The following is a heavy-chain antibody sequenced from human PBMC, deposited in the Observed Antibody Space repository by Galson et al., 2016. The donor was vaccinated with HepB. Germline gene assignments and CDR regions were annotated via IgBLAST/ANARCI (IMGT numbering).Heavy chain of an antibody. Sequence: SLRLSCAASGFIFSNYWMHWVRQAPGKGLVWVSRIHSDGSTTSYADSVKGRFTVSRDNAKNTLYMKMNSLRAEDTAVYYCARESPTTAGAFDIWGQGTMVTVSS. J-gene: IGHJ3*02. CDR3: ARESPTTAGAFDI. CDR2: IHSDGSTT. V-gene: IGHV3-74*01. CDR1: GFIFSNYW. D-gene: IGHD4-17*01.